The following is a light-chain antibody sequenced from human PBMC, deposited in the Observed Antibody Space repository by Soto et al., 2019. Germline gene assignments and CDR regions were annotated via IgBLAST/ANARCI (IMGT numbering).Light chain of an antibody. Sequence: DVRVTQSPSSLSASVGDRVTITCRASQTISTYLNWYQQKPGKAPNLLIYGASNLQSGVPPRFSASGSGTDFTLTINSLQPEDFATYYCQQSYTTPLAFGGGTKVEIK. V-gene: IGKV1-39*01. CDR2: GAS. CDR1: QTISTY. J-gene: IGKJ4*01. CDR3: QQSYTTPLA.